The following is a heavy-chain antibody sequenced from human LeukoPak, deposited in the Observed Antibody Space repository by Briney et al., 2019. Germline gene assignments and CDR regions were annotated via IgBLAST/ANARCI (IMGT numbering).Heavy chain of an antibody. J-gene: IGHJ4*02. V-gene: IGHV3-23*01. D-gene: IGHD3-10*01. CDR2: ISGSGGSA. Sequence: QCGGSLRLSCAASGFTFSNYAMSWVRQAPGKGLEWVSGISGSGGSAFYADSLKGRFTISRDNSKNTLYLQMNSLGAEDTAVYYCAKFPDYYGSGSYFGYWGQGTLVTVSS. CDR1: GFTFSNYA. CDR3: AKFPDYYGSGSYFGY.